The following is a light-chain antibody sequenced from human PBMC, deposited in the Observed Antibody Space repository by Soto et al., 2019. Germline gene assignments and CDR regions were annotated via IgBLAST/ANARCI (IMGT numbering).Light chain of an antibody. CDR2: DAS. Sequence: AIQLTQSPFSLSASVGDRVTITCRASQGISSALAWYQQKPGKAPKLLIYDASSLESGVPSRFRGSGSGTDLTLSISSLQSEDVATYYCQQFNSYPFFGGGTKVEIK. CDR3: QQFNSYPF. V-gene: IGKV1-13*02. CDR1: QGISSA. J-gene: IGKJ4*01.